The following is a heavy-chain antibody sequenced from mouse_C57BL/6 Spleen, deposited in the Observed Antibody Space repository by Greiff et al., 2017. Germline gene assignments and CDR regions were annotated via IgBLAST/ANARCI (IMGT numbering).Heavy chain of an antibody. CDR3: ARSDYVQFAY. CDR2: IHPNSGST. D-gene: IGHD2-4*01. Sequence: QVQLQQPGAELVKPGASVKMSCKASGYTFTSYWMHWVKQRPGQGLEWIGMIHPNSGSTNYNEKFKSKATLTVDKSSSTAYMQLSSLTSEDSAVYYCARSDYVQFAYWGQGTLVTVSA. CDR1: GYTFTSYW. J-gene: IGHJ3*01. V-gene: IGHV1-64*01.